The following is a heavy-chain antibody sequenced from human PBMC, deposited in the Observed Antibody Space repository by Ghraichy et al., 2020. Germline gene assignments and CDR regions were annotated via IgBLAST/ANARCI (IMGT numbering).Heavy chain of an antibody. V-gene: IGHV4-59*01. CDR1: GVSISSYY. Sequence: SETLSLTCTVSGVSISSYYWSWIRQPPGKGLEWIGCISYSGGNNYNPSLKSRVTISVDTSTNQFSLKLSSVTAADTAVYYCARYDYDCWGSPVAFSLWGPGTLVTVSS. CDR2: ISYSGGN. CDR3: ARYDYDCWGSPVAFSL. D-gene: IGHD3-3*01. J-gene: IGHJ4*02.